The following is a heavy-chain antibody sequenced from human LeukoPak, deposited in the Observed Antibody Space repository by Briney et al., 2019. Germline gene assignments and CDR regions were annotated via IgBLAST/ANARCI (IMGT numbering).Heavy chain of an antibody. CDR1: GFTFSDHY. Sequence: GGSLRLSCVASGFTFSDHYMSWFRQAPGKGLEWVSYISNSGSLKYYADSVKGRFTISRDNAKNSLYLQMDSLRAEETAVYYCARNEGSFWGQGTLVTVSS. D-gene: IGHD1-26*01. CDR2: ISNSGSLK. CDR3: ARNEGSF. J-gene: IGHJ4*02. V-gene: IGHV3-11*01.